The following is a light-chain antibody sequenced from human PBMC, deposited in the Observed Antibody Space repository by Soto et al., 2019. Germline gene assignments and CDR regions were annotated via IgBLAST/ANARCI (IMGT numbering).Light chain of an antibody. V-gene: IGKV1-39*01. Sequence: DIQMTQSPSSLSASVGDRVTIACRTSQSINNYLNWYQQKPGKAPKVLIYSAFHLQSGVPSRFSGGGSGTDFTLTISSVQPEDVATYYCQQTFNNPYTFGQGTKLEIK. CDR3: QQTFNNPYT. J-gene: IGKJ2*01. CDR2: SAF. CDR1: QSINNY.